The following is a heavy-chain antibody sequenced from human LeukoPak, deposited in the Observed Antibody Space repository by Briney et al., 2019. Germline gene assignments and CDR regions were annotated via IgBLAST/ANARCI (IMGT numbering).Heavy chain of an antibody. J-gene: IGHJ6*03. Sequence: SETLSLTRTVSGDSMGNYYWNWLRQPAGKGLEWIGRIRSDGTTYANPSLESAVTMSVDTSNNHISLRLSSSTAADTAVYYCARSTVFYPTYYREVWGKGTTVTVSS. CDR1: GDSMGNYY. CDR3: ARSTVFYPTYYREV. CDR2: IRSDGTT. D-gene: IGHD2-8*02. V-gene: IGHV4-4*07.